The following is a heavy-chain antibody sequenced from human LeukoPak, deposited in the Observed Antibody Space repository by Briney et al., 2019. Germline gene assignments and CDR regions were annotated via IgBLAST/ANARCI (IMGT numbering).Heavy chain of an antibody. V-gene: IGHV3-48*01. CDR3: ARDVGHRSSYPDNWNYVPFDS. CDR1: GFTFSSYS. D-gene: IGHD1-7*01. CDR2: ISSSSNTI. J-gene: IGHJ4*02. Sequence: GGSLRLSCAASGFTFSSYSMNWVRQAPGKGLEWVSYISSSSNTIYYADSVKGRFAISRDDAKNSLYLQMNSLRPEDTAMYYCARDVGHRSSYPDNWNYVPFDSWGQGTLVTVSS.